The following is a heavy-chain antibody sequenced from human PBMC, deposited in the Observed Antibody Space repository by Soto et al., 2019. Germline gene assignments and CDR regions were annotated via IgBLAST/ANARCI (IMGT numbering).Heavy chain of an antibody. D-gene: IGHD1-26*01. CDR2: ISHSGST. Sequence: PSETLSLTCAVSGGSISSRNWWSWVRQPPGKGLEWIGEISHSGSTNYNPSVKSRVTISVDKSKNQFSLKLSSVTAADTAVYYCATSSGALVRWFDPWGQGTLVTVSS. CDR1: GGSISSRNW. CDR3: ATSSGALVRWFDP. V-gene: IGHV4-4*02. J-gene: IGHJ5*02.